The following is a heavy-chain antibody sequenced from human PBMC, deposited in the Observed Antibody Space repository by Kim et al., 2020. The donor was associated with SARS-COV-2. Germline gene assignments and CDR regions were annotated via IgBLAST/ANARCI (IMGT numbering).Heavy chain of an antibody. CDR3: ARDKYGDPYFFDY. CDR1: GGSISSYY. V-gene: IGHV4-59*01. Sequence: SETLSLTCTVSGGSISSYYWSWIRQPPGKGLEWIGYFSYSGSTSYNPSLKSRLTMSVDTSRNQFSLKLSSVTAADTAVYYCARDKYGDPYFFDYWGQGTL. J-gene: IGHJ4*02. CDR2: FSYSGST. D-gene: IGHD4-17*01.